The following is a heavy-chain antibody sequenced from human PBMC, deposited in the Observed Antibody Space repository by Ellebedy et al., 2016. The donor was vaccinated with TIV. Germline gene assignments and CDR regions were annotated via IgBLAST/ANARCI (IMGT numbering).Heavy chain of an antibody. J-gene: IGHJ3*02. CDR1: GFSFRSYW. CDR2: LRQDENEK. D-gene: IGHD4-17*01. V-gene: IGHV3-7*01. CDR3: ATDGGYGDYLFPAHAFEI. Sequence: GGSLRLSCAASGFSFRSYWMSWVRQAPGKGLEWVANLRQDENEKYYLDSVRGRFTISRDNAKNSLYLQMNSLSAEDTAVYYCATDGGYGDYLFPAHAFEIWGQGTKVTVSP.